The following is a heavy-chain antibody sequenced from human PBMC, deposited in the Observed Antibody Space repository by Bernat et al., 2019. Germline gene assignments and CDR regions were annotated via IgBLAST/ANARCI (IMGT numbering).Heavy chain of an antibody. D-gene: IGHD3-16*02. CDR2: IYYSGST. CDR3: ARHLTDDYVWGSYRYRYFDY. Sequence: QLQLQESGPGLVKPSETLSLTCTVSGGSISSSSYYWGWIRQPPGKGLAWIGSIYYSGSTYYNPSLKSRVTISVDTSKNQFSLKLSSVTAADTAVYYCARHLTDDYVWGSYRYRYFDYWGQGTLVTVSS. V-gene: IGHV4-39*01. J-gene: IGHJ4*02. CDR1: GGSISSSSYY.